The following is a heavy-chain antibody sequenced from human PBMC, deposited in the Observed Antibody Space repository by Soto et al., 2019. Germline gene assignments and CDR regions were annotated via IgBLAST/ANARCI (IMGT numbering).Heavy chain of an antibody. CDR1: GFTFSSYA. CDR3: AIEGDNYYDSSGYFDY. V-gene: IGHV3-30-3*01. J-gene: IGHJ4*02. Sequence: QVQLVESGGGVVQPGRSLRLSCAASGFTFSSYAMHWVRQAPGKGLEWVAVISYDGSNKYYADSVKGRFTISRDNSKNTLYLQMNSLRAEDTAVYYCAIEGDNYYDSSGYFDYWGQGTLVTVSS. D-gene: IGHD3-22*01. CDR2: ISYDGSNK.